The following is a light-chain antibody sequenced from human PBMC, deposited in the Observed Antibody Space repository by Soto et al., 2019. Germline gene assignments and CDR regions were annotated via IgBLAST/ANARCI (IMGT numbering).Light chain of an antibody. CDR3: QQYYSTPHT. CDR1: QSVLYSSNTNNY. J-gene: IGKJ2*01. V-gene: IGKV4-1*01. Sequence: DIVMTQSPDSLAVSLGERATINCKSSQSVLYSSNTNNYLAWYQQKPGQPPKLLIYWASTRESGVPDRFSGSGSGTDFTLTISSLQAEDVAVYYCQQYYSTPHTFGQGTKLEIK. CDR2: WAS.